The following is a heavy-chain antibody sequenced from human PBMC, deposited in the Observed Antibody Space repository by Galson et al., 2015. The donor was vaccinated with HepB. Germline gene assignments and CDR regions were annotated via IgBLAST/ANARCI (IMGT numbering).Heavy chain of an antibody. CDR2: IYSGSNT. J-gene: IGHJ4*02. Sequence: SLRLSCAASGFTVRSNYMSWVRQAPGKGLEWVSSIYSGSNTYYADSVRGRFSISRDNSKNKLFLQMSSLRADDTAVYYCAGSIFVAGTGTGLDYWGQGILVTVSS. D-gene: IGHD6-19*01. V-gene: IGHV3-66*01. CDR1: GFTVRSNY. CDR3: AGSIFVAGTGTGLDY.